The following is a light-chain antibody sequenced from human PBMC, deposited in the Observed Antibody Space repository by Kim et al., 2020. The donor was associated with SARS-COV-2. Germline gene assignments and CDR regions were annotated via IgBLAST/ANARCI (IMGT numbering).Light chain of an antibody. Sequence: VALGQTVRITCPEDNLRTHFATRYQQKPGQAPLLVIFGKNSRPSGIPDRFSGSTSGNTASLTITGAQAEDEADYYCNSRDTSDHVVFGGGTQLTVL. J-gene: IGLJ2*01. CDR3: NSRDTSDHVV. CDR1: NLRTHF. V-gene: IGLV3-19*01. CDR2: GKN.